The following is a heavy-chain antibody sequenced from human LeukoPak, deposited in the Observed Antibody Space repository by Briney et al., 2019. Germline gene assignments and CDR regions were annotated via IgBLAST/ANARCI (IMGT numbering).Heavy chain of an antibody. CDR3: ARDRYDFWSGSPWERIYYYYYGMDV. V-gene: IGHV3-30-3*01. CDR1: GFTFSSYA. D-gene: IGHD3-3*01. CDR2: ISYDGSNK. J-gene: IGHJ6*02. Sequence: PGGSLRLSCAASGFTFSSYAMHWVRQAPGKGLEWVAVISYDGSNKYYADSVKGRFTISRDNSKNTLYLQMNSLRAEDTAVYYCARDRYDFWSGSPWERIYYYYYGMDVWGQGTTVTVSS.